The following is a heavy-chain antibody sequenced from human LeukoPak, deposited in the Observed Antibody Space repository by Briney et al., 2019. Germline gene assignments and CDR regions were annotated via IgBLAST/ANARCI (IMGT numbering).Heavy chain of an antibody. V-gene: IGHV3-21*04. J-gene: IGHJ4*02. CDR1: GFTFSSYS. CDR2: ISSSSSYI. Sequence: KTGGSLRLSCAASGFTFSSYSMNWVRQAPGKGLEWVSSISSSSSYIYYADSVKGRFTISRDNSKNTLYLQMNSLRAEDTAVYYCATHYYDSSGYSWKIDYWGQGTLVTVSS. CDR3: ATHYYDSSGYSWKIDY. D-gene: IGHD3-22*01.